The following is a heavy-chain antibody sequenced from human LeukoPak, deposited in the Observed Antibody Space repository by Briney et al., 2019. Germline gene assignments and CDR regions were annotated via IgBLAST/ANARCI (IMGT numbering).Heavy chain of an antibody. Sequence: GGSLRLSCAASGFTLSDYWMNWVRQAPGKGPVWVSHISPDGRNIAYADSVKGRFTISRGSAKNTLYLQMNSLRVGDTAVYYCVRDGGGTTPYDCWGQGTLVTVSS. D-gene: IGHD1-7*01. CDR3: VRDGGGTTPYDC. J-gene: IGHJ4*02. CDR1: GFTLSDYW. V-gene: IGHV3-74*01. CDR2: ISPDGRNI.